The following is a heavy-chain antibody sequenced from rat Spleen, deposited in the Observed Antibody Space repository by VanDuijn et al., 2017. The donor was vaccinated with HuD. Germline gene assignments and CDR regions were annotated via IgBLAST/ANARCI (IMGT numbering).Heavy chain of an antibody. J-gene: IGHJ1*01. CDR1: GFTFSDYN. CDR3: TAYSSYWYFDF. Sequence: EVHLVESGGSLVQPGRSLKLSCAASGFTFSDYNMAWVRQAPTKGLEWVASISTSGGSTYYRDSVKGRFTISRDNAKSTLYLQMNSLRSEDTATYYCTAYSSYWYFDFWGPGNMVTVSS. V-gene: IGHV5S23*01. CDR2: ISTSGGST. D-gene: IGHD1-2*01.